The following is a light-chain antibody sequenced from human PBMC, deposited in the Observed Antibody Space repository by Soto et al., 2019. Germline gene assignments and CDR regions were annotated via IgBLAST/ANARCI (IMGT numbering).Light chain of an antibody. CDR2: GAS. J-gene: IGKJ1*01. CDR3: HQYNSRPRT. V-gene: IGKV3-15*01. CDR1: QSVSSN. Sequence: EIVVTQSPGTLSLSPGERATLSFRASQSVSSNLAWYQQKPGQAPRLLIYGASTRATAIPARFSGSGSGTEFTLTISSLQSEDFAVYYCHQYNSRPRTFGQGTKVDIK.